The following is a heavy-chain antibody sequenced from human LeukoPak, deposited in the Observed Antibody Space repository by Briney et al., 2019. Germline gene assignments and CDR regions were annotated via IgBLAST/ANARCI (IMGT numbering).Heavy chain of an antibody. V-gene: IGHV1-46*01. CDR2: VIPSGGST. CDR3: ARVVTDSSGWYHFDY. Sequence: ASVKVSCKASEYTFTSYYIHWVRQAPGQGLEWMGIVIPSGGSTTYAQTFQGRVTMTRDTSTRTVYMELSSLRSEVTAVYYCARVVTDSSGWYHFDYWGQGTLVTVSS. J-gene: IGHJ4*02. CDR1: EYTFTSYY. D-gene: IGHD6-19*01.